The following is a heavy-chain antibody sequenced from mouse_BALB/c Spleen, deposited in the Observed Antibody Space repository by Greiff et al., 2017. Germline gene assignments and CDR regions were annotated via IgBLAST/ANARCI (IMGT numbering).Heavy chain of an antibody. CDR3: ARDYYGSSTYYFDY. CDR1: GYSITSDYA. CDR2: ISYSGST. V-gene: IGHV3-2*02. D-gene: IGHD1-1*01. Sequence: EVKLMESGPGLVKPSQSLSLTCTVTGYSITSDYAWNWIRQFPGNKLEWMGYISYSGSTSYNPSLKSRISITRDTSKNQFFLQLNSVTTEDTATYYCARDYYGSSTYYFDYWGQGTTLTVSS. J-gene: IGHJ2*01.